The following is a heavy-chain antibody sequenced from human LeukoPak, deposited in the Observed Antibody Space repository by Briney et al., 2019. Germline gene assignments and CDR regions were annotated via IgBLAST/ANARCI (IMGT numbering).Heavy chain of an antibody. CDR1: GFIVSGDF. D-gene: IGHD1-26*01. CDR3: VRERGRGRDSPWFDY. J-gene: IGHJ4*02. Sequence: RGSLRLSCAASGFIVSGDFMSWVRQAPGKGLEWVSVIYSDGSTYYADSVKGRFTISRDNSKNTLDLQMTGLRAEDTAVYYCVRERGRGRDSPWFDYWGQGTLVTVSS. CDR2: IYSDGST. V-gene: IGHV3-53*01.